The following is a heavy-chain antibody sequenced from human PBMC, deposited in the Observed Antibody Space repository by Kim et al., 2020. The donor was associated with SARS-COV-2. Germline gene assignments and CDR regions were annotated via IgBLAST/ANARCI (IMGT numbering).Heavy chain of an antibody. CDR3: AREWVAAAGTFNWFDP. Sequence: SETLSLTCTVSGGSISSSSYYWGWIRQPPGKGLEWIGSIYYSGNTYYNPSLKSRVTMSLDTSKNQFSLKLSSVTAADTAVYYCAREWVAAAGTFNWFDPWGQGTLVTVSS. CDR2: IYYSGNT. D-gene: IGHD6-13*01. V-gene: IGHV4-39*07. CDR1: GGSISSSSYY. J-gene: IGHJ5*02.